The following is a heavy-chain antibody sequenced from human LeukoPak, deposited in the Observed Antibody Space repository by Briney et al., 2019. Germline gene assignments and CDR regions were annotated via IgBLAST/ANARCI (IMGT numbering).Heavy chain of an antibody. J-gene: IGHJ4*02. D-gene: IGHD3-16*01. CDR3: ARDRGTLGQDY. Sequence: PSQTLSLTCTVSGGSISSGDYYWSWIRQPPGKGLEWIGYIYYSGSTYYNPSPKSRVTISVDTSKNQFSLKLSSVTAADTAVYYCARDRGTLGQDYWGQGTLVTVSS. V-gene: IGHV4-30-4*08. CDR1: GGSISSGDYY. CDR2: IYYSGST.